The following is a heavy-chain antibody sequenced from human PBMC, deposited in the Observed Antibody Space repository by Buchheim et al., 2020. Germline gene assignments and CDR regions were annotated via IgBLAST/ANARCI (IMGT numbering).Heavy chain of an antibody. CDR1: GFTFSSYA. Sequence: EVQLLESGGGLVQPGGSLRLSCAASGFTFSSYAINWVRQAPGKGLEWVSTISGSGGSTYYADSVKGRFTISRDNSKNTLFLQLNSLRAEDTAVYYCAKTDTVQYTYWFFDLWGRGTL. J-gene: IGHJ2*01. V-gene: IGHV3-23*01. CDR2: ISGSGGST. CDR3: AKTDTVQYTYWFFDL. D-gene: IGHD5-18*01.